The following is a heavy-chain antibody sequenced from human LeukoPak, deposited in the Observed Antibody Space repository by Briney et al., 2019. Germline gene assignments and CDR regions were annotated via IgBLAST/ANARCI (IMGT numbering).Heavy chain of an antibody. D-gene: IGHD3-3*01. CDR1: GFTFSSYW. J-gene: IGHJ3*02. V-gene: IGHV3-74*01. CDR2: IKADVNTT. CDR3: AKDMATIFGVIGAFDI. Sequence: GGSLRLSCAVSGFTFSSYWMHWVRQAPGRGLEWVSHIKADVNTTHYADSVKGRFTISRDNAKSTLYLQMNSLRAEDTAVYYCAKDMATIFGVIGAFDIWGQGTMVTVSS.